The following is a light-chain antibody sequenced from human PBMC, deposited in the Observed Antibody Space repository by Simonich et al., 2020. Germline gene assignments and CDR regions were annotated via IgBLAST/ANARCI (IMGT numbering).Light chain of an antibody. J-gene: IGLJ2*01. CDR1: SRDVGGYNY. CDR3: SSYAGSNNVV. CDR2: DVS. V-gene: IGLV2-14*01. Sequence: QSALTQPASVSGSPGQSITISCTGTSRDVGGYNYVSWYQQHPGKAPKLMIYDVSERPAGVSNRFSGSKSGNTSSLTISGLQAEDEADYYCSSYAGSNNVVFGGGTKLTVL.